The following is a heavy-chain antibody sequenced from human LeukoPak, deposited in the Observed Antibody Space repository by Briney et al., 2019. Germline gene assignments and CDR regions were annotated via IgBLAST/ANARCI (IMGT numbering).Heavy chain of an antibody. V-gene: IGHV4-59*01. J-gene: IGHJ4*02. D-gene: IGHD3-3*01. Sequence: SETLSLTCTVSGGSISSYYWSWIRQPPGKGLEWIGYIYYSGSTNYNPSLKSRVTISVDTSKNQFSLKLSSVTAADTAVYCCARGGHASYYDFWSGYSFDYWGQGTLVTVSS. CDR1: GGSISSYY. CDR2: IYYSGST. CDR3: ARGGHASYYDFWSGYSFDY.